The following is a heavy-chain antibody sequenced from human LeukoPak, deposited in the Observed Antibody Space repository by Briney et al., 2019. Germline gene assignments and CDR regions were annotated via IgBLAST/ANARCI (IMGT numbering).Heavy chain of an antibody. J-gene: IGHJ6*03. D-gene: IGHD2-21*02. V-gene: IGHV3-9*01. CDR3: AKDIATAYYYYMDV. CDR1: GFTFDDYA. Sequence: GRSLRLSCAASGFTFDDYAMPWVRQAPGKGLEWVSGISWNSGSIGYADSVKGRFTVSRDNAKNSLYLQMNSLRAEDTALYYCAKDIATAYYYYMDVWGKGTTVTVSS. CDR2: ISWNSGSI.